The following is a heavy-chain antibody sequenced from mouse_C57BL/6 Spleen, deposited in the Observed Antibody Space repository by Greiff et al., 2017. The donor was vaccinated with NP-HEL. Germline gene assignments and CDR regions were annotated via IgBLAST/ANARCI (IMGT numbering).Heavy chain of an antibody. V-gene: IGHV1-63*01. CDR3: AREETAQAYFDY. D-gene: IGHD3-2*02. CDR2: IYPGGGYT. Sequence: QQSGAELVRPGTSVKMSCKASGYTFTNYWIGWAKQRPGHGLEWIGDIYPGGGYTNYNEKFKGKATLTADKSSSTAYMQFSSLTYEDSAIYYCAREETAQAYFDYWGQGTTLTVSS. J-gene: IGHJ2*01. CDR1: GYTFTNYW.